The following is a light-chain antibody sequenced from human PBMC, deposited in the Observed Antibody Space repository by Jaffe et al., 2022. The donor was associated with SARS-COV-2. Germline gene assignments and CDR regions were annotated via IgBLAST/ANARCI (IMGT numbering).Light chain of an antibody. CDR3: QVWDNGSDSPV. Sequence: SYVLTQPPSLSVAPGKAARITCGGNNIGSKSVHWYQQKPGQAPVMVMSFDNDRPSGIPERFSGSNSDNTAALTISRVEAGDEADYYCQVWDNGSDSPVFGGGTKLTVL. CDR2: FDN. CDR1: NIGSKS. J-gene: IGLJ2*01. V-gene: IGLV3-21*04.